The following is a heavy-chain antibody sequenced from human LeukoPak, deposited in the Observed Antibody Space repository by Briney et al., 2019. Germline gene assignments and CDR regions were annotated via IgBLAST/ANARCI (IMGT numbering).Heavy chain of an antibody. V-gene: IGHV3-48*01. CDR2: ISISSSNI. CDR1: GFTFSSYS. CDR3: ASLRSYYYYYMDV. Sequence: GSLRLSCAASGFTFSSYSMNWVRQAPGKGLEWVSYISISSSNIYYTDSVRGRFTISRDNAKNSLYLQMNSLSAEDTGVYYCASLRSYYYYYMDVWGKGTTVTVSS. D-gene: IGHD4-17*01. J-gene: IGHJ6*03.